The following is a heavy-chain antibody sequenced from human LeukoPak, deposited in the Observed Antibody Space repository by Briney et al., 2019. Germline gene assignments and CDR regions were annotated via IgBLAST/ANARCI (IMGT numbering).Heavy chain of an antibody. V-gene: IGHV4-4*07. D-gene: IGHD2-15*01. Sequence: PSETLSLTCTVSGGPISSYYWSWIRQPAGKGLEWIGRIYTSGSTNYNPSLKSRVTMSVDTSKNQFSLKLSSVTAADTAVYYCASEYCSGGSCYWFDPWGQGTLVTVSS. CDR3: ASEYCSGGSCYWFDP. CDR1: GGPISSYY. J-gene: IGHJ5*02. CDR2: IYTSGST.